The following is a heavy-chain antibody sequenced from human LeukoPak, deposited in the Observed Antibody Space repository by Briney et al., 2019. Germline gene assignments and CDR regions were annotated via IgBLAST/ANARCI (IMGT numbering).Heavy chain of an antibody. V-gene: IGHV3-49*04. Sequence: GGSLRLSCTASGFTFGDYAMTWVRQAPGKGLEWVGFIRSKAYGGTTEYAASVKGRFTISRDDSKSIAYLQMNSLKTEDAAVYYCASARGSNDGSLGDWGQGTLVTVSS. CDR3: ASARGSNDGSLGD. CDR2: IRSKAYGGTT. CDR1: GFTFGDYA. D-gene: IGHD3-10*01. J-gene: IGHJ1*01.